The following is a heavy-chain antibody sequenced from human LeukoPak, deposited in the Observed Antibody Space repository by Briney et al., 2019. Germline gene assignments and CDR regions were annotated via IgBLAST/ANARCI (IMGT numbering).Heavy chain of an antibody. D-gene: IGHD3-10*01. Sequence: PGGSLRLSCAASGFTFSSYWMSWVRQAPGKGLEWVANIKQDGSEIFYADSVKGRFTISRDNARNSLYLEMNSLRAEDTALYYWARGQRGSGYWRQGTLVTVSS. J-gene: IGHJ4*02. CDR1: GFTFSSYW. V-gene: IGHV3-7*01. CDR2: IKQDGSEI. CDR3: ARGQRGSGY.